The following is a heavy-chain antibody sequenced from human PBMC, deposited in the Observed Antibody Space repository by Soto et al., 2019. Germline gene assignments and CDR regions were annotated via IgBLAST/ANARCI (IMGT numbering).Heavy chain of an antibody. CDR1: GGSISSSSYY. J-gene: IGHJ4*02. Sequence: SETLSLTCTVSGGSISSSSYYWGWIRQPPGKGLEWIGSIYYSGSTYYNPSLKSRVTISVDTSKNQVSLKLSSVTAADTAVYYCAAGGGLPRYYWGQGTLVTVSS. CDR3: AAGGGLPRYY. D-gene: IGHD5-12*01. CDR2: IYYSGST. V-gene: IGHV4-39*07.